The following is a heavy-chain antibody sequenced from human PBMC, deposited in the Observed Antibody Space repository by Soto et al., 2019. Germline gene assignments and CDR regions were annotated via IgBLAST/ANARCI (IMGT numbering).Heavy chain of an antibody. J-gene: IGHJ6*03. CDR1: GYTFTSYG. CDR2: ISGYNGNT. Sequence: QVQLGQSGAEVKKPGAAVKVSCKAAGYTFTSYGISWVRQSPGQGLELLGWISGYNGNTNYAPKLQGRVTRTIDTSTNTSYMALRSLRSDDTAVYYCTRDGWSLHLVDLSLDYYYSSMDVWGKGTPVTVSS. D-gene: IGHD3-16*02. CDR3: TRDGWSLHLVDLSLDYYYSSMDV. V-gene: IGHV1-18*01.